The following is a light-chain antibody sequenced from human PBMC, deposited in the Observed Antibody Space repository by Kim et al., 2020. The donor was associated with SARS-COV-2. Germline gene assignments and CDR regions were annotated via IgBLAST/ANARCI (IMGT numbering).Light chain of an antibody. J-gene: IGLJ3*02. CDR2: ATR. CDR3: LLSYSGTWV. Sequence: PGRTVTPPCGSGTGAGISGHKPYWFQQKPGQAPRTLIYATRNRHSWTPARFSGSLLGDKAALTLSGAQPEDEADYYCLLSYSGTWVFGGGTQLTVL. CDR1: TGAGISGHK. V-gene: IGLV7-46*01.